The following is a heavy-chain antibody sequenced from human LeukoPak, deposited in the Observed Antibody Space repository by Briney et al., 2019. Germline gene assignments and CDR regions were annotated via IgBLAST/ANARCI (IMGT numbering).Heavy chain of an antibody. CDR1: RGSISSGRYY. Sequence: PSETLSLTCTVSRGSISSGRYYWSWIRQPAGKGQEWIGRIYTSGSTNYNPSLKSRVTISVDTSKNQFSLKLSSVTAADTAVYYCARDRTTRGSWYGYYFDYWGQGTLVTVSS. V-gene: IGHV4-61*02. CDR2: IYTSGST. D-gene: IGHD6-13*01. CDR3: ARDRTTRGSWYGYYFDY. J-gene: IGHJ4*02.